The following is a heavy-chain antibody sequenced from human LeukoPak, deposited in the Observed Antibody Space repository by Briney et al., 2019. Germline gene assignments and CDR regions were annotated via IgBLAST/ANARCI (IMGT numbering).Heavy chain of an antibody. D-gene: IGHD2-2*01. V-gene: IGHV3-7*01. CDR2: IKQDGSEK. CDR1: GFTFSSYW. J-gene: IGHJ6*03. Sequence: GGSLRLSCAASGFTFSSYWMSWVRQAPGKGLEWVANIKQDGSEKYYVDSGKGRFTISRDNAKNSLYLQMNSLRAEDTAVYYCARDNRVVVPAAIDYYYYMDVWGKGTTVTVSS. CDR3: ARDNRVVVPAAIDYYYYMDV.